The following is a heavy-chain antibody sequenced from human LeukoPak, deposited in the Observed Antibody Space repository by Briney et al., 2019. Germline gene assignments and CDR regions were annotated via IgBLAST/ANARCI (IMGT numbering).Heavy chain of an antibody. D-gene: IGHD1-7*01. Sequence: KPSETLSLTCTVSGGSISDYRWSWIRQTPGKGLEWIGYIHYSGSTNYNPSLQTQVTISLDTSRNQFSLKLSSVTAADTAMYYCARELKVGNTGYYFDFWGQGTLVTVSS. CDR2: IHYSGST. CDR1: GGSISDYR. V-gene: IGHV4-59*01. J-gene: IGHJ4*02. CDR3: ARELKVGNTGYYFDF.